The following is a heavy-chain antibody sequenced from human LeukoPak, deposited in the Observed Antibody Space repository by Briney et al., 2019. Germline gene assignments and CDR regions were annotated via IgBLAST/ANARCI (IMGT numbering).Heavy chain of an antibody. CDR2: FNTTGSI. D-gene: IGHD2-15*01. CDR1: GGSVSGYY. Sequence: ETLSLTCAVYGGSVSGYYWSWIRQPPGKGLEWIGEFNTTGSINYNPSLKSRVTISVDTSKNQFSLKLSSVTAADTAVYYCARGDEQGYCSGGSCFPFDYWGQGTLVTDS. V-gene: IGHV4-34*01. CDR3: ARGDEQGYCSGGSCFPFDY. J-gene: IGHJ4*02.